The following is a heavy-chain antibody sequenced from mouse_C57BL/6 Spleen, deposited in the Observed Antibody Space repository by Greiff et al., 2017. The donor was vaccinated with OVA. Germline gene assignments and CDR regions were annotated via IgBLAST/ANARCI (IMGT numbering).Heavy chain of an antibody. D-gene: IGHD1-1*01. CDR1: GFTFGSYG. CDR3: ARHGATVLADYYAMDY. Sequence: EVKLVESGGDLVKPGGSLKLSCAASGFTFGSYGMSWVRQTPDKRLEWVATISSGGSYTDYPDSVKGRFTISRDNAKNTLYLQMSSLKSEDTAMYYCARHGATVLADYYAMDYWGQGTSVTVSS. J-gene: IGHJ4*01. CDR2: ISSGGSYT. V-gene: IGHV5-6*01.